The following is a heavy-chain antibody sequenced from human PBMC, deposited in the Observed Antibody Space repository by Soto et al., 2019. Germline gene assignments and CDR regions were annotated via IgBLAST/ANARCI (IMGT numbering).Heavy chain of an antibody. CDR2: ISGSGGST. D-gene: IGHD3-10*01. V-gene: IGHV3-23*01. CDR3: AKDLQPTGGSYDY. J-gene: IGHJ4*02. CDR1: GFTFSSYA. Sequence: HPGGSLRLSCAASGFTFSSYAMSWVRQAPGKGLEWVSAISGSGGSTYYADSVKGRFTISRDNSKNTLYLQMNSLRAEDTAVYYCAKDLQPTGGSYDYWGQGTLVTVSS.